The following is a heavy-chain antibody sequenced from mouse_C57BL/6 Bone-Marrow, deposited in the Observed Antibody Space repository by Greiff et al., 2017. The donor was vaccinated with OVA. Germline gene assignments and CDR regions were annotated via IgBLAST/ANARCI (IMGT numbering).Heavy chain of an antibody. CDR2: INPNNGGT. J-gene: IGHJ2*01. V-gene: IGHV1-18*01. CDR1: GYTFTDYN. D-gene: IGHD2-5*01. CDR3: ARGHYSNYRGYFDY. Sequence: VQLQQSGPELVKPGASVKIPCKASGYTFTDYNMDWVKQSHGKSLEWIGDINPNNGGTIYNQKFKGKATLTVDKSSSTAYMELRSLTSEDTAVYDCARGHYSNYRGYFDYWGQGTTLTVSS.